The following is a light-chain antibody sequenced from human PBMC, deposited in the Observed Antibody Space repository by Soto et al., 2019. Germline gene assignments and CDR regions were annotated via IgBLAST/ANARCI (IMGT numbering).Light chain of an antibody. CDR2: WAS. V-gene: IGKV4-1*01. CDR3: HQYYNAPRP. Sequence: DIVMTQSPDYLAVSLGERATINCKSSQSVLYSSNNKNYLAWYQQKPGQPPKLLIYWASTRESGVPDRFSGSGSGTDFTLTISSLQAEDVAVYYCHQYYNAPRPFGQGTNLEIK. J-gene: IGKJ2*01. CDR1: QSVLYSSNNKNY.